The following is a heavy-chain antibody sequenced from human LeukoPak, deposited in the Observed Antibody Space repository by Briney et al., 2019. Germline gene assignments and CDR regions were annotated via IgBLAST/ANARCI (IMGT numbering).Heavy chain of an antibody. J-gene: IGHJ5*02. CDR2: IYHSGST. D-gene: IGHD3-10*01. CDR1: GGSISSGGYS. V-gene: IGHV4-30-2*01. CDR3: ARGRYYGSGSSPRFDP. Sequence: PSETLSLTCAVSGGSISSGGYSWSWIRQPPGKGLEWIGYIYHSGSTYYNPSLKSRVTISVDRSKNQFSLKLSSVTAADTAVYYCARGRYYGSGSSPRFDPWGQGTLVTVSS.